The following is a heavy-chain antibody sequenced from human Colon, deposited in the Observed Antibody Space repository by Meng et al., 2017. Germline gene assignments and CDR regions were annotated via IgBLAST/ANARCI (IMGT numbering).Heavy chain of an antibody. CDR3: ASAPPPSLYYWFDF. V-gene: IGHV3-7*01. CDR2: INQQGTEI. CDR1: GFSISNSW. D-gene: IGHD1-26*01. J-gene: IGHJ4*02. Sequence: GESLKIPCVASGFSISNSWMTWVRQAPGKGLEWVANINQQGTEIHYLDSVNGRFTISRDNAKNSVYLQMNSLRDEDTALYYCASAPPPSLYYWFDFWGQGSLVTVSS.